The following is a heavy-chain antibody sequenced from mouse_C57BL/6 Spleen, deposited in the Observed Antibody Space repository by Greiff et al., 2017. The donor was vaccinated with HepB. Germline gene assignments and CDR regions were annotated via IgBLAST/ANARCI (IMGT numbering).Heavy chain of an antibody. V-gene: IGHV5-9-1*02. J-gene: IGHJ4*01. CDR3: TRGEEGEDYYAMDY. CDR1: GFTFSSYA. CDR2: ISSGGDYI. Sequence: EVMLVESGEGLVKPGGSLKLSCAASGFTFSSYAMSWVRQTPEKRLEWVAYISSGGDYIYYADTVKGRFTISRDNARNTLYLQMSSLKSEDTAMYYCTRGEEGEDYYAMDYWGQGTSVTVSS.